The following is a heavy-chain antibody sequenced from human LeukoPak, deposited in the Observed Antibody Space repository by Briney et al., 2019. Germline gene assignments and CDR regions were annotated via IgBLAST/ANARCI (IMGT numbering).Heavy chain of an antibody. CDR1: GFTFSSYS. V-gene: IGHV3-21*01. CDR2: ISSSSSYI. Sequence: GGSLRLSCAASGFTFSSYSMNWVRQAPGKGLEWVSSISSSSSYIYYADSVKGRFTISRDNAKNSLYLQMISLRAEDTAVYYCAREVRDILTGYYKDYWGQGTLVTVSS. CDR3: AREVRDILTGYYKDY. J-gene: IGHJ4*02. D-gene: IGHD3-9*01.